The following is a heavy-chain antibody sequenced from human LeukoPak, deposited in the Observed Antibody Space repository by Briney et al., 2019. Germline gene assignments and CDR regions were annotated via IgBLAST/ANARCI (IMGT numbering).Heavy chain of an antibody. CDR1: GYTFTSYD. V-gene: IGHV1-8*01. CDR3: ARVEEMATSGDRTYYFDY. Sequence: ASVKLSCKASGYTFTSYDINWVRQATGQGLEWMGCMNPNSGNTGYAQKLQGRVTMTRNTSISTAYMELSRLRSDDTAVYYCARVEEMATSGDRTYYFDYWGQGSLVTVYS. D-gene: IGHD5-24*01. J-gene: IGHJ4*02. CDR2: MNPNSGNT.